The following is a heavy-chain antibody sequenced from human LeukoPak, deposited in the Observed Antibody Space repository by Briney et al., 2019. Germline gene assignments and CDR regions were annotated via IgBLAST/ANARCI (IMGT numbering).Heavy chain of an antibody. V-gene: IGHV1-69*04. CDR1: GGTFSSYA. D-gene: IGHD6-13*01. J-gene: IGHJ4*02. CDR3: ARGNGYSSRGQIDY. CDR2: IIPILGIA. Sequence: SVKVSCKASGGTFSSYAISWVRQAPGQGLERMGRIIPILGIANYAQKFQGRVTITADKSTSTAYMELSSLRSEDTAVYYCARGNGYSSRGQIDYWGQGTLVTVSS.